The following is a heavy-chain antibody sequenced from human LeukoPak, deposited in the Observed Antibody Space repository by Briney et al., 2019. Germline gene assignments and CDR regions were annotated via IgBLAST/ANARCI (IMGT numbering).Heavy chain of an antibody. CDR2: INPSGGST. D-gene: IGHD6-13*01. V-gene: IGHV1-46*01. CDR3: ARDLSPATYSSSWRDYYYYYGMDV. CDR1: GYTFTSYY. Sequence: GASVKVSCKASGYTFTSYYMHWVRQAPGQGLGWMGIINPSGGSTSYAQKFQGRVTMTRDTSTSTVYMELSSLRSEDTAVYYCARDLSPATYSSSWRDYYYYYGMDVWGQGTTVTVSS. J-gene: IGHJ6*02.